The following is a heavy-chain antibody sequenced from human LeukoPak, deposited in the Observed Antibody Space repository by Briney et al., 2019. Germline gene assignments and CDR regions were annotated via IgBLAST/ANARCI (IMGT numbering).Heavy chain of an antibody. V-gene: IGHV3-64D*06. CDR3: AKDSDIAVAGTDDAFDL. D-gene: IGHD6-19*01. CDR1: GFTFSRYA. CDR2: TSSNGSST. J-gene: IGHJ3*01. Sequence: GGSLRLSCSASGFTFSRYAMHWVRQAPGKGLEYVSATSSNGSSTYYADSVKGRFTISRDNSRNTLHLQMSSLRVEDTAVYYCAKDSDIAVAGTDDAFDLWGQGTMVTVSS.